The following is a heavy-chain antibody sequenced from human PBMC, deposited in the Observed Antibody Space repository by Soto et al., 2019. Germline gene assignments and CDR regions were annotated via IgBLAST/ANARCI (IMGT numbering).Heavy chain of an antibody. CDR1: GYSFTSYW. Sequence: PGESLKISCKGSGYSFTSYWIGWVRQMPGKGLEWMGIIYPGDSDTRYSPSFQGQVTISADKSISTAYLQWSSLKASDTAMYYCARSAPSYPATGYYYYMDVWGKGTTVTVSS. V-gene: IGHV5-51*01. D-gene: IGHD6-25*01. J-gene: IGHJ6*03. CDR2: IYPGDSDT. CDR3: ARSAPSYPATGYYYYMDV.